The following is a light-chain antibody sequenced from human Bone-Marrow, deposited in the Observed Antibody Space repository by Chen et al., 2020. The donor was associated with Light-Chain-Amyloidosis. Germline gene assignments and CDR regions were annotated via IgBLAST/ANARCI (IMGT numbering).Light chain of an antibody. CDR1: QGIRNE. V-gene: IGKV1-17*02. CDR3: LQHNSYPRS. CDR2: AAS. Sequence: DIQMTQSPSSLSASVGDRVTITCRASQGIRNELGWYQQIPGKAPKRLIYAASSLQSGVSSRFSGSGSGTEFTLTISDLQPEDFATYYCLQHNSYPRSVGQGTKVEIK. J-gene: IGKJ1*01.